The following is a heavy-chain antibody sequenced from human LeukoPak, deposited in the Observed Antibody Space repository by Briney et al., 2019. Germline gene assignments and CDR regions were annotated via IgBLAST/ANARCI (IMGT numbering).Heavy chain of an antibody. D-gene: IGHD1-26*01. CDR2: VHYSGST. CDR1: GDSISTYY. Sequence: AETLSLTCSVSGDSISTYYWSWIRQPPGKGLEWIGYVHYSGSTNPNPSLKSRVTISVDTSKNQFSLKLRTVTAADTAVYYCARTHGGTYTEGYFFDYWGQGTLVTVSS. CDR3: ARTHGGTYTEGYFFDY. J-gene: IGHJ4*02. V-gene: IGHV4-59*01.